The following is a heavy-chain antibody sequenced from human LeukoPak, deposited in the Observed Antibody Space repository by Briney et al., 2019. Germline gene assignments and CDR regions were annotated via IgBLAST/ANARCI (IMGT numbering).Heavy chain of an antibody. D-gene: IGHD5-12*01. CDR3: ARRAGGYGANAGNYYYYMDV. J-gene: IGHJ6*03. Sequence: SETLSLTCTVSGGSISSYYWSWIRQPPGKGLEWIGSIYYSGSTYYNPSLKSRVTISVDTSKNQFSLRLSSVTAADTAVYYCARRAGGYGANAGNYYYYMDVWGKGTTVTVSS. V-gene: IGHV4-59*08. CDR2: IYYSGST. CDR1: GGSISSYY.